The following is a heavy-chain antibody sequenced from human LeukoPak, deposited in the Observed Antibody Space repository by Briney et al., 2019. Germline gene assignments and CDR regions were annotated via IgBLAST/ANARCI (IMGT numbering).Heavy chain of an antibody. D-gene: IGHD3-10*01. J-gene: IGHJ4*02. CDR2: IIPILGTA. CDR3: ARSETYGSGSYYSFDY. Sequence: GASVKVSCKASGGTFSSYAISWVRQAPGQGLEWMGRIIPILGTANYAQKFQGRVTITADESTSTAYMELSSLRSEDTAVYYCARSETYGSGSYYSFDYWGQGTLVTVSS. V-gene: IGHV1-69*11. CDR1: GGTFSSYA.